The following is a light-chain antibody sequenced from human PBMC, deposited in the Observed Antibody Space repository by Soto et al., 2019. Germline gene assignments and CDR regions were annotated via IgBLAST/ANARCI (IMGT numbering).Light chain of an antibody. Sequence: QSALTQPPSASGSPGQSVTISCTGTSSDVGGYGYVSWYQQHPGKAPKLMIFEVTKRASGVPNRFSGCKSGNTASLTVSGLQAEDEADYYCSSYAGINTDVVFGGGTKVTVL. V-gene: IGLV2-8*01. CDR1: SSDVGGYGY. CDR3: SSYAGINTDVV. CDR2: EVT. J-gene: IGLJ2*01.